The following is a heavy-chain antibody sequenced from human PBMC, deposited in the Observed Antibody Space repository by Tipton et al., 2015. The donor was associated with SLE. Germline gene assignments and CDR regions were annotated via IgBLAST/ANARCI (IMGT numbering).Heavy chain of an antibody. J-gene: IGHJ4*02. CDR1: GGSFSGYY. V-gene: IGHV4-34*01. CDR2: IYYSGTT. Sequence: TLSLTCAVYGGSFSGYYWSWIRQPPGKGLEWIGSIYYSGTTYYNPSLKSRVTISVATSKNQFSLKLSSVTAADTAVYFCARKGITASVTWGPFDYWGQGTLVTVSS. CDR3: ARKGITASVTWGPFDY. D-gene: IGHD6-13*01.